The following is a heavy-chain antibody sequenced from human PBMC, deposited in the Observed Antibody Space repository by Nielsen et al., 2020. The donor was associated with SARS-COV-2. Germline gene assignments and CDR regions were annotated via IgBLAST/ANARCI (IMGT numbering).Heavy chain of an antibody. D-gene: IGHD3-3*01. V-gene: IGHV1-18*01. CDR2: ISAYNGNT. CDR3: ARDDRRFLEWLFFDY. CDR1: GYTFTSYG. Sequence: ASVKVSCKASGYTFTSYGISWVRQAPGQGLEWTGWISAYNGNTNYAQKLQGRVTMTTDTSTSTAYMELRSLRSDDTAVYYCARDDRRFLEWLFFDYWGQGTLVTVSS. J-gene: IGHJ4*02.